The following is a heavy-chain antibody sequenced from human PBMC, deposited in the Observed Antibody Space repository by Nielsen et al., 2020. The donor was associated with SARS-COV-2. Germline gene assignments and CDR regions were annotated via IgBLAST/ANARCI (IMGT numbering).Heavy chain of an antibody. CDR3: ARDSSGWYGSPLDY. J-gene: IGHJ4*02. V-gene: IGHV3-7*03. Sequence: GESLKISCAASGFTFSSYWMSWVRQAPGKGLEWVANIKQDGSEKYYVDSVKGRFTISRGNAKNSLYLQMNSLRAEDTAVYYCARDSSGWYGSPLDYWGQGTLVTVSS. D-gene: IGHD6-19*01. CDR1: GFTFSSYW. CDR2: IKQDGSEK.